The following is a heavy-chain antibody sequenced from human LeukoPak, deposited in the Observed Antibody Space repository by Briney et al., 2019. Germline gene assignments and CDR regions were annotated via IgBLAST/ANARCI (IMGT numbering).Heavy chain of an antibody. CDR2: ISYDGSNK. D-gene: IGHD6-19*01. Sequence: SLRLSCAASGFTFSSYGMHWVRQAPGKGLEWVAVISYDGSNKYYADSVKGRFTISRDNSKNTLYLQMNSLRAEDTAVYYCAKDRGSGWVYYYYGMDVWGQGTTVTVSS. CDR3: AKDRGSGWVYYYYGMDV. V-gene: IGHV3-30*18. CDR1: GFTFSSYG. J-gene: IGHJ6*02.